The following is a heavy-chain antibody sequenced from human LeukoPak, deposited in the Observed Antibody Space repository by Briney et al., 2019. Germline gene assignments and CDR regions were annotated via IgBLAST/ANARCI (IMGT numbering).Heavy chain of an antibody. D-gene: IGHD1/OR15-1a*01. CDR2: VYYTGST. CDR1: GFTVSSNY. Sequence: PGGSLRLSCAASGFTVSSNYMSWVRQPPGKGLEWIGYVYYTGSTDYNPSLKSRVTISVDTSKNQFSLKLSSVAAADTAVYYCVRDRHWTNDWVFDYWGQGTPVTVSS. CDR3: VRDRHWTNDWVFDY. J-gene: IGHJ4*02. V-gene: IGHV4-59*02.